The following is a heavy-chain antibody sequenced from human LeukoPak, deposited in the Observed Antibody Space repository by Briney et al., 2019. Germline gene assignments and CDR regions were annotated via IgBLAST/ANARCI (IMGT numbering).Heavy chain of an antibody. CDR2: ISWDGGST. Sequence: GGSLRLSCAASGFTFDDYAMHWVRQAPGKGLEWVSLISWDGGSTYYADSEKGRFTISRDNSKNSLYLQMNSLRAEDTALYYCAKEWEPSGYYYYYMDVWGKGTTVTVSS. D-gene: IGHD1-26*01. CDR1: GFTFDDYA. CDR3: AKEWEPSGYYYYYMDV. V-gene: IGHV3-43D*03. J-gene: IGHJ6*03.